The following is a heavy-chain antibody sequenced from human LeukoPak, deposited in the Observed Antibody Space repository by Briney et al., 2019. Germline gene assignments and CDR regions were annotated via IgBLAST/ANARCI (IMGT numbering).Heavy chain of an antibody. Sequence: SETLSLTCTVSGGSISSYYWSWIRQPPGKGLEWIGYIYYNGSTNYNPSLKSRVTISVDTSKNQFSLKLSSVTAADTAVYYCARDFRAFWSGNDAFDIWGQGTMVTVSS. J-gene: IGHJ3*02. D-gene: IGHD3-3*01. CDR2: IYYNGST. V-gene: IGHV4-59*01. CDR3: ARDFRAFWSGNDAFDI. CDR1: GGSISSYY.